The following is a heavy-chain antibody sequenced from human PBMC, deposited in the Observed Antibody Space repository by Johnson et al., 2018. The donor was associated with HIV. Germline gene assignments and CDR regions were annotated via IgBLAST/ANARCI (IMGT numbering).Heavy chain of an antibody. V-gene: IGHV3-20*04. Sequence: VQLVESGGGLVKPGGSLRLSCAASGFTFSNAWMSWVRQAPGQGLEWVGRINWNGGSTGYADSVRGRFTISRDNAKNSLDLQMNSLRAEDTAVYYCARGRNAFDIWGQGTMVTVSS. CDR3: ARGRNAFDI. J-gene: IGHJ3*02. CDR2: INWNGGST. CDR1: GFTFSNAW.